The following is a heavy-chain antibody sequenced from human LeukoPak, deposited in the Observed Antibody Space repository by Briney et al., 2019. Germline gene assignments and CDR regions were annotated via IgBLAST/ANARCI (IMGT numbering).Heavy chain of an antibody. CDR2: INPDSGDT. D-gene: IGHD6-19*01. Sequence: GASVKVSCKASGSTLTGYYMHWVRQAPGQTLEWMGWINPDSGDTNYAQDLQGRVTMTRDTSISTAYMELSRLRSDDTAVYYCARDGHSSGSFDYWGQGILVTVSS. CDR1: GSTLTGYY. V-gene: IGHV1-2*02. J-gene: IGHJ4*02. CDR3: ARDGHSSGSFDY.